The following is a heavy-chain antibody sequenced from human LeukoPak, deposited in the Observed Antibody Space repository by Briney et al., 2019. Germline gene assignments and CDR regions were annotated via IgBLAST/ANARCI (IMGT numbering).Heavy chain of an antibody. CDR3: ARYPRYSNSSGPSFDY. J-gene: IGHJ4*02. CDR1: GGSISSSNW. V-gene: IGHV4-4*02. D-gene: IGHD3-22*01. Sequence: SETLSLTCAVSGGSISSSNWWSWVRQPPGKGLEWIGEIYHSGSTNYNPSLKSRVTISVDTSKNQFSLKLSSVTAADTAVYYCARYPRYSNSSGPSFDYWGQGTLVTVSS. CDR2: IYHSGST.